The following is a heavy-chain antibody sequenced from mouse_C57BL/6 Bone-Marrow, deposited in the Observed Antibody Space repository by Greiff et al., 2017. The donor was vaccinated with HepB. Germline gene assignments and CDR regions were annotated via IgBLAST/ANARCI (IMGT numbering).Heavy chain of an antibody. CDR2: IYPGDGDT. CDR3: ARSRAAWFAY. CDR1: GYAFSSYW. J-gene: IGHJ3*01. Sequence: QVQLKESGAELVKPGASVKISCKASGYAFSSYWMNWVKQRPGKGLEWIGQIYPGDGDTNYNGKFKGKATLTADKSSSTAYMQLSSLTSEDSAVYFCARSRAAWFAYWGQGTLVTVSA. V-gene: IGHV1-80*01. D-gene: IGHD3-3*01.